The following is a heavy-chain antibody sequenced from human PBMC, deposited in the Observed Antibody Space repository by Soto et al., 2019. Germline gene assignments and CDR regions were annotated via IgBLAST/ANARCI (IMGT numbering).Heavy chain of an antibody. CDR2: ISSSGSTI. J-gene: IGHJ3*01. V-gene: IGHV3-48*03. D-gene: IGHD2-8*01. Sequence: EVQLVESGGGLVQPGGSLRLSCAASGFTFSSYEMNWVRQAPGKGLAWVSYISSSGSTIYYADSVKGRFTISRDNAKRSLYLQVNSLRAEDTAVYYCTKDEGQGYCTLWGQGTIDAVSS. CDR1: GFTFSSYE. CDR3: TKDEGQGYCTL.